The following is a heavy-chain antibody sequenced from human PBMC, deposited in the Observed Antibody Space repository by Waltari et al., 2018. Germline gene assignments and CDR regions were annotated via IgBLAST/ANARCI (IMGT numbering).Heavy chain of an antibody. CDR1: GYSISSGYY. Sequence: QVQLQESGPGLVKPSETLSLTCTVSGYSISSGYYWGWIRQPPGKGLEWIGSIYHSGGAYSNPSLRGRVTRYGDTSKNQFSLKLSSVTAADTAVYYCARWVVVIASDALDIWGQGTMVTVSS. D-gene: IGHD2-21*01. CDR3: ARWVVVIASDALDI. CDR2: IYHSGGA. J-gene: IGHJ3*02. V-gene: IGHV4-38-2*02.